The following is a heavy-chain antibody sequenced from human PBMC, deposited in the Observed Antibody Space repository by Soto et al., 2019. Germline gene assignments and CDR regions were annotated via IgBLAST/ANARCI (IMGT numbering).Heavy chain of an antibody. CDR1: GGSISNAAYS. CDR3: ARERGGYGLFDS. J-gene: IGHJ4*02. CDR2: IYPSGMP. Sequence: TLSLTCTVYGGSISNAAYSWSWIRQPPGKGLEWIGYIYPSGMPFYNPSLRSRVTISIDRSNDQFSLNLKSVTAADTAVYYCARERGGYGLFDSWGQGTLVTVSS. D-gene: IGHD5-18*01. V-gene: IGHV4-30-2*01.